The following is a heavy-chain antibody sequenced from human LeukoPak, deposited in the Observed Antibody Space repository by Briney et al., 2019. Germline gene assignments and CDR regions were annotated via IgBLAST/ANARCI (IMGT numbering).Heavy chain of an antibody. CDR1: GGTFSSYA. Sequence: ASVKVSCKASGGTFSSYAISWVRQAPGQGLEWMGGIIPIFGTANYAQKFQGRVTITADESTSTAYMELSSLRSEDTAVYYCARGREVKWELLTTFDYWGQGTLVTVSS. CDR2: IIPIFGTA. CDR3: ARGREVKWELLTTFDY. V-gene: IGHV1-69*13. D-gene: IGHD1-26*01. J-gene: IGHJ4*02.